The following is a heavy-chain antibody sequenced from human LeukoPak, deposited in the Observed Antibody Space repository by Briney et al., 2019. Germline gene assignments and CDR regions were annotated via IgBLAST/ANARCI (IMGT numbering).Heavy chain of an antibody. CDR2: IIPIFGTA. J-gene: IGHJ2*01. CDR1: GGTFSSHA. V-gene: IGHV1-69*13. CDR3: ARADAIEYSSSPQSQYNWYFDL. Sequence: ASVKVSCKASGGTFSSHAISWVRQAPGQGLEWMGGIIPIFGTANYAQKFQGRVTITADESTSTAYMELSSLRSEDTAVYYCARADAIEYSSSPQSQYNWYFDLWGRGTLVTVSS. D-gene: IGHD6-6*01.